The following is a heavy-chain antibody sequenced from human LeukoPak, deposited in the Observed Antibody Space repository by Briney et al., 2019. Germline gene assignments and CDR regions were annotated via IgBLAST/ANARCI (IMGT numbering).Heavy chain of an antibody. V-gene: IGHV3-49*04. Sequence: PGGSLRLSCTASGFTFGDYAMSWVRQAPGKGLEWVGFIRSKAYGGATEYAASVKGRFAISRDDSKSIAYLQMNSLKTEDTAVYYCTRHYGSGSYYSSPYDYWGQGTLVTVSS. D-gene: IGHD3-10*01. J-gene: IGHJ4*02. CDR3: TRHYGSGSYYSSPYDY. CDR2: IRSKAYGGAT. CDR1: GFTFGDYA.